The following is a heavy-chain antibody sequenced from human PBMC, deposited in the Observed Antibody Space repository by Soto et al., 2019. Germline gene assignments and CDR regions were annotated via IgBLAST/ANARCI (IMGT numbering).Heavy chain of an antibody. Sequence: VQLVQSGAEVRKPGSSVKVSCKASGGTFSSYAFSWVRQAPGQGLEWMGGLVIILGTTNYAQKFQGRVSIDADESTSTAYMEMSSLRSEDTAVYYCACGYYDSSGYSIDHWGQGTQVTVSS. CDR1: GGTFSSYA. CDR2: LVIILGTT. V-gene: IGHV1-69*01. D-gene: IGHD3-22*01. CDR3: ACGYYDSSGYSIDH. J-gene: IGHJ4*02.